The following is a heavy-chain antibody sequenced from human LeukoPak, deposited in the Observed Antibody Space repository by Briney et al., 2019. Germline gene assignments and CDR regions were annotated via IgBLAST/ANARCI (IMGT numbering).Heavy chain of an antibody. CDR1: GLTFSRY. V-gene: IGHV4-34*01. CDR2: INHSGST. J-gene: IGHJ4*02. CDR3: ARGLKYYYDSSGYYQN. Sequence: PGGSLRLSCAASGLTFSRYWSWIRQPPGKGLEWIGEINHSGSTNYNPSLKSRVTISVDTSKNQLSLKLSSVTAADTAVYYCARGLKYYYDSSGYYQNWGQGTLVTVSS. D-gene: IGHD3-22*01.